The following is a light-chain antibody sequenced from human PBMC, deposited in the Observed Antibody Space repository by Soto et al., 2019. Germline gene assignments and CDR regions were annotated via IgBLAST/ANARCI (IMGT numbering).Light chain of an antibody. Sequence: DIVLTQSPDSLSVSLGERATIDCKSSRSLLYSSNHKNYLAWYQHKPGQPPRLLINWASARESGVPDRFSGAGSGTDFTLPISSLQAEDVAVYFCQEYYGTPLTFGGGTKVEIK. CDR2: WAS. V-gene: IGKV4-1*01. CDR3: QEYYGTPLT. CDR1: RSLLYSSNHKNY. J-gene: IGKJ4*01.